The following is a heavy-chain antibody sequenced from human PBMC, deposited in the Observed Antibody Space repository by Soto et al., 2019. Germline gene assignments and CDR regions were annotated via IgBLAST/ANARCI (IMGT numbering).Heavy chain of an antibody. V-gene: IGHV3-15*07. CDR1: GFTFSNAW. J-gene: IGHJ3*02. CDR3: TTGSYDCSSTSCYYDLEHDAFDI. CDR2: IKSKTDGGTT. Sequence: GGSLRLSCAASGFTFSNAWMNWVRQAPGKGLEWVGRIKSKTDGGTTDYAAPVKGRFTISRDDSKNTLYLQMNSLKTEDTAVYYCTTGSYDCSSTSCYYDLEHDAFDIWGQGTMVTVSS. D-gene: IGHD2-2*01.